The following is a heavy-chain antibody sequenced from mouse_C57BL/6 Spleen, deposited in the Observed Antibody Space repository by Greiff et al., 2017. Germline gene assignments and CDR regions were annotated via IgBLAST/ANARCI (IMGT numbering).Heavy chain of an antibody. Sequence: QVQLQQSGAELVMPGASVKLSCKASGYTFTSYWMHWVKQRPGQGLEWIGEIDPSDSYTNYNQKFKGKSTLTVDKSSSTAYMQLSSLTSEDSAVYYCARRNLGITTSMDYWGQGTSVTVSS. CDR1: GYTFTSYW. CDR3: ARRNLGITTSMDY. J-gene: IGHJ4*01. V-gene: IGHV1-69*01. CDR2: IDPSDSYT. D-gene: IGHD1-1*01.